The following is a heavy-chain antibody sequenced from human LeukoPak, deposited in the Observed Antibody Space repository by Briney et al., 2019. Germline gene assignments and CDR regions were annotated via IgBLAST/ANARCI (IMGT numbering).Heavy chain of an antibody. V-gene: IGHV3-30*18. CDR2: ISYDGSNK. D-gene: IGHD3-9*01. CDR1: GFTFSSYG. J-gene: IGHJ4*02. Sequence: GGSLRLSCAASGFTFSSYGMHWVRQAPGKGLEWVAVISYDGSNKYYADSVKGRFTISRDNSKNTLNLQMNSLRAEDTAVYNCAKQVRARIYDIFEGCGFDYWGQGTLVTVPS. CDR3: AKQVRARIYDIFEGCGFDY.